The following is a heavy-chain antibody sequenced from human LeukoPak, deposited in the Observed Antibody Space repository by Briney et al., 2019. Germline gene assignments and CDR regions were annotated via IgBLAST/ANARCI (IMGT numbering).Heavy chain of an antibody. CDR1: GYTFTSYG. CDR2: ISAYNGNT. CDR3: ARAQLRWPYDAFDI. Sequence: ASVKVSCKASGYTFTSYGISWVRQAPGQGLEWMGWISAYNGNTNYAQKLQGRVTMTTDTSTSTAYMELRSLRSDDTAVYYCARAQLRWPYDAFDIWGQGTMVTASS. V-gene: IGHV1-18*01. D-gene: IGHD4-23*01. J-gene: IGHJ3*02.